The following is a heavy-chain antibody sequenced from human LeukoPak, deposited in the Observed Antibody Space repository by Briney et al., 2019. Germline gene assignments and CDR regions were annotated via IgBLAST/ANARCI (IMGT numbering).Heavy chain of an antibody. CDR2: IYYSGST. D-gene: IGHD6-13*01. V-gene: IGHV4-59*01. J-gene: IGHJ4*02. CDR3: ARPSSSWYFEY. CDR1: GGXISSYY. Sequence: SETLSLTCTVSGGXISSYYCSWIRQPPGKGLEWIGYIYYSGSTNYNPSLKSRVTISVDTSKNQFSLKLSSVTAADTAVYYCARPSSSWYFEYWGQGTLVTVSS.